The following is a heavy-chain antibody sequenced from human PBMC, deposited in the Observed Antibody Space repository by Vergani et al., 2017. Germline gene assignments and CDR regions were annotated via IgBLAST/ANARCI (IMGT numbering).Heavy chain of an antibody. D-gene: IGHD3-22*01. CDR3: ARKKYYDSKDYYQVEPFDY. Sequence: EVQLQESGGGLAKPGGSLRVSCAASGFSFSTYSINWVRQAPGKGLEWVSSISGRSNYIYYADSLKGRFTISRDNSKNSVYLQMNSLRAEDTAIYYCARKKYYDSKDYYQVEPFDYWGQGTLVTVSS. J-gene: IGHJ4*02. V-gene: IGHV3-21*06. CDR2: ISGRSNYI. CDR1: GFSFSTYS.